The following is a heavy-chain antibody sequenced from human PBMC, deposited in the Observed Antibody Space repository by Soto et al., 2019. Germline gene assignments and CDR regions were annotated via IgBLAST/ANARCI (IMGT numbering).Heavy chain of an antibody. J-gene: IGHJ4*02. D-gene: IGHD6-13*01. CDR1: GFTFSSYA. CDR2: TDSGGAT. Sequence: GGSLRLSCAASGFTFSSYAMSWVRQAPGEGLEWVSATDSGGATYYAASVKGRFTVSRDNSKNTLYLQMNDLRAEDTALYYCAKDRRHSSAWYGDLDSWCQGTLVTVSS. CDR3: AKDRRHSSAWYGDLDS. V-gene: IGHV3-23*01.